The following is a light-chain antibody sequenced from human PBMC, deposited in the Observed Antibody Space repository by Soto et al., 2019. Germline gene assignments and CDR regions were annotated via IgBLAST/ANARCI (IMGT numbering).Light chain of an antibody. CDR1: SGSIASNY. CDR2: EDN. Sequence: NFMLTQPHSVSESPGKTVTISCTRSSGSIASNYVQWYQQRPASAPTPVIYEDNERPSGVPDRFSGSIDSSSNSASLTSSGLKADDEADYYGQSYQSGNVVFGGGTKVTVL. V-gene: IGLV6-57*04. J-gene: IGLJ2*01. CDR3: QSYQSGNVV.